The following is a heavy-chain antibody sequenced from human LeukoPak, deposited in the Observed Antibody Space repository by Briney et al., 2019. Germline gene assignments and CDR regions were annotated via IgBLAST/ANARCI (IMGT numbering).Heavy chain of an antibody. V-gene: IGHV1-8*01. CDR3: ARTTDTAMVLGIDY. D-gene: IGHD5-18*01. J-gene: IGHJ4*02. CDR1: GYTFTSYD. Sequence: ASVKVSCKASGYTFTSYDINWVRQATGQGLEWMGRMNPNSGNTGYAQKFQGRVTMTRNTSISTAYMELSSLRSEDTAVYYCARTTDTAMVLGIDYWGQGTLVTVSS. CDR2: MNPNSGNT.